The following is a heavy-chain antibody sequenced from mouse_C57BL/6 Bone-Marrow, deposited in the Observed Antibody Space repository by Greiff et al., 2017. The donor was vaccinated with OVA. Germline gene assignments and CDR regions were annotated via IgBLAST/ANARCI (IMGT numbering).Heavy chain of an antibody. V-gene: IGHV1-7*01. CDR1: GYTFTSYW. Sequence: VQGVESGAELAKPGASVKLSCKASGYTFTSYWMHWVKQRPGQGLEWIGYINPSSGYTKYNQKFKDKATLTPDKSSSTAYMQLSSLTYEDSAVYYCARSGWLLPLYAMDYWGQGTSVTVSS. D-gene: IGHD2-3*01. J-gene: IGHJ4*01. CDR2: INPSSGYT. CDR3: ARSGWLLPLYAMDY.